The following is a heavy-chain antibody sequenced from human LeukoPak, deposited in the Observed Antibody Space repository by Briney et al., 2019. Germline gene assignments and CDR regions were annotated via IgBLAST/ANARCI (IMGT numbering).Heavy chain of an antibody. Sequence: AGSLRLSCAASGFTFSSYWMSWVRQAPGKGLEWVANIKQDGSEKYYVDSVKGRFTISRDNAKNSLYLQMNSLRAEDTAVYYCASQYCSSTSCYDLTHFDYWGQGTLVTVSS. CDR3: ASQYCSSTSCYDLTHFDY. D-gene: IGHD2-2*01. CDR2: IKQDGSEK. J-gene: IGHJ4*02. V-gene: IGHV3-7*01. CDR1: GFTFSSYW.